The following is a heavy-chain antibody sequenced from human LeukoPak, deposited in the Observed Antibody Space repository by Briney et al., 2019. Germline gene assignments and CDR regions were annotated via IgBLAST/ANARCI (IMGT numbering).Heavy chain of an antibody. Sequence: GGSLRLSCEASGFPVGSYYLTWVRQAPEKGLEWVSAVYKGGTTYYAESVKGRFTVSRDNSKNSFSLQMNSLSADDTAVYYCARGSGDILTGYSGMDVWGQGTTVIVSS. CDR3: ARGSGDILTGYSGMDV. D-gene: IGHD3-9*01. CDR2: VYKGGTT. CDR1: GFPVGSYY. J-gene: IGHJ6*02. V-gene: IGHV3-53*01.